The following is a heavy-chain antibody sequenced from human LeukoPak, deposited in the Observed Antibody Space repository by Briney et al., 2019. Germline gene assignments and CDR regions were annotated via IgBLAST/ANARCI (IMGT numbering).Heavy chain of an antibody. CDR3: AKSRRAYCSGGSCFGLWDY. D-gene: IGHD2-15*01. CDR1: VFTFSTYW. V-gene: IGHV3-74*01. Sequence: PGGSLRLSCAASVFTFSTYWMHGVRQARGKGLVCVSRINSDESSTTYADSVKGRFPISRDNAKNTLYLQMNSLRAEATAVYYCAKSRRAYCSGGSCFGLWDYWGQGTLVTVSS. CDR2: INSDESST. J-gene: IGHJ4*02.